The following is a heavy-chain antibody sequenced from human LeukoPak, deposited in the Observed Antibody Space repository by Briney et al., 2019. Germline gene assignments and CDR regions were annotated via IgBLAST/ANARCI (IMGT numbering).Heavy chain of an antibody. J-gene: IGHJ4*02. D-gene: IGHD6-19*01. CDR3: AREKGIAVASDY. Sequence: GGSLRLSSAASGFTFSSYSMNWVRQAPGKGLEWVSSISSSSSYIYYADSVKGRFTISRDNAKNSLYLQMNSLRAEDTAVYYCAREKGIAVASDYWGQGTLVTVSS. CDR1: GFTFSSYS. CDR2: ISSSSSYI. V-gene: IGHV3-21*01.